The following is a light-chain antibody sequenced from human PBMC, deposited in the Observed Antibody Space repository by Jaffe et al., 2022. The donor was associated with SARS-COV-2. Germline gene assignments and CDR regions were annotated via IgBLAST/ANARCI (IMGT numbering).Light chain of an antibody. CDR2: DVT. CDR3: SSYTTTNTLL. J-gene: IGLJ2*01. CDR1: SSDIGHYNY. Sequence: QSALTQPASVSGSPGQSITISCTGSSSDIGHYNYVSWYQQYPGRAPNLMIYDVTNRPSGVSNRFSGSKSGNTASLTISGLQAEDEADYYCSSYTTTNTLLFGGGTKLTVL. V-gene: IGLV2-14*03.